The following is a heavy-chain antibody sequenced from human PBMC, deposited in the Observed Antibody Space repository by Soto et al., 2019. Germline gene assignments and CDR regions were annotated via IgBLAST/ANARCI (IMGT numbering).Heavy chain of an antibody. CDR2: IYYSGST. Sequence: QVQLQESGPGLAKPSQTLSLTCTVSGGSISSGGYYWSWIRQHPGKGLEWIGYIYYSGSTYYNPSLKSRVTISVDTSKNQFSLKLSSVTAADTAVYYCARGGIVGATTAGDYWGQGTLVTVSS. J-gene: IGHJ4*02. CDR3: ARGGIVGATTAGDY. D-gene: IGHD1-26*01. CDR1: GGSISSGGYY. V-gene: IGHV4-31*03.